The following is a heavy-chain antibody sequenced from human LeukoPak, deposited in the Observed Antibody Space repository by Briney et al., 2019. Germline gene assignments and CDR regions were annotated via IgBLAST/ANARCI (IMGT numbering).Heavy chain of an antibody. CDR3: ARGPYHHPDFDY. V-gene: IGHV4-61*02. CDR2: IYTSGST. J-gene: IGHJ4*02. D-gene: IGHD2-2*01. Sequence: SETLSLTCTVSGGSISSGSYYWSWIRQPAGKGLEWIGRIYTSGSTNYNPSLKSRVTISVDTSKNQFSLKLSSVTAADTAVYFCARGPYHHPDFDYWGQGTLVTVSS. CDR1: GGSISSGSYY.